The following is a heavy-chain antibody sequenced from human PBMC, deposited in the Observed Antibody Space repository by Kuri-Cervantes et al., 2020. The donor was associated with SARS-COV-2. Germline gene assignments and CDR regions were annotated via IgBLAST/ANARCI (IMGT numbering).Heavy chain of an antibody. CDR3: ANRPWIQLQGGKERDNSNDYYYGMDV. D-gene: IGHD5-18*01. CDR1: GYSFTSYW. J-gene: IGHJ6*02. CDR2: IYPGDSDT. V-gene: IGHV5-51*01. Sequence: GESLKISCKGSGYSFTSYWVGWVRQMPGKGLEWMGIIYPGDSDTRYSPSFQDQVTISADKSISTAYLQWSSLRSEDTAVYYCANRPWIQLQGGKERDNSNDYYYGMDVWGQGTTVTVSS.